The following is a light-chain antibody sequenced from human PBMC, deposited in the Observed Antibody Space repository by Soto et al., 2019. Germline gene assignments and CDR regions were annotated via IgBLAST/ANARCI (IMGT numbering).Light chain of an antibody. V-gene: IGKV4-1*01. CDR2: WAS. Sequence: DIVMTQSPDSLAVSLGERATINCKSSQSVLYSSNNKNYLDWYQQKPGQPPKLLIYWASTRESGVPDRFSGSGYGTDFTLTSSRLQAEDVAVCYCQQYYSTPYPFGQGTKLEIK. J-gene: IGKJ2*01. CDR1: QSVLYSSNNKNY. CDR3: QQYYSTPYP.